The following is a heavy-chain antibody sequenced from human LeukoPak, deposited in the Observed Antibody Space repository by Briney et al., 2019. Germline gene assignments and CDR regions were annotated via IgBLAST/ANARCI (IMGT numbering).Heavy chain of an antibody. CDR3: ARRQDGHDY. CDR1: GVSIANTFYY. CDR2: IYTTGST. Sequence: SETLSLTCTVCGVSIANTFYYWNWLRQPAGKGLEWIGRIYTTGSTNYNPSLKSRVTISLDTARNQFSLKLSSVTAADTAVYYCARRQDGHDYWGQGTLVTVSS. V-gene: IGHV4-61*02. J-gene: IGHJ4*02.